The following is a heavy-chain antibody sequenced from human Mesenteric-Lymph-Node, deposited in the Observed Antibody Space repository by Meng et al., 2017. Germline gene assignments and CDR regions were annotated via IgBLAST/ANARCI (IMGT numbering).Heavy chain of an antibody. CDR2: ISYDGSNK. D-gene: IGHD6-13*01. V-gene: IGHV3-30*04. CDR3: ARDRHSSSFPIDY. Sequence: GESLKISCAASGFTFSSYAMHWVRQAPGKGLEWVAVISYDGSNKYYADSVKGRFTNSRDNAKNSLYLQMNSLRAEDTAVYYCARDRHSSSFPIDYWGQGTLVTVSS. J-gene: IGHJ4*02. CDR1: GFTFSSYA.